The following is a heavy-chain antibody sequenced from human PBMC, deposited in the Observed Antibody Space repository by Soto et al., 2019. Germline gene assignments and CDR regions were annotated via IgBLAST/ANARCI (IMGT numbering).Heavy chain of an antibody. J-gene: IGHJ6*02. V-gene: IGHV2-5*02. CDR1: GLSLSTTGVG. CDR3: VQSRCGGDCLQSYSSHSYYGLDV. Sequence: QITLKESGPTLVKPTQTLTLTCTFSGLSLSTTGVGVGWIRQPPGKALEWLALIYWDDDKRYSPSLKSRLTITKDTSKNQAVLTMTNMDPVDTATDYCVQSRCGGDCLQSYSSHSYYGLDVWGQGTTVTVSS. CDR2: IYWDDDK. D-gene: IGHD2-21*02.